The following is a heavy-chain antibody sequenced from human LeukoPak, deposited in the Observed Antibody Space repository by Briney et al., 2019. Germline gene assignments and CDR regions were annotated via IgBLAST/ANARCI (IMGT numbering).Heavy chain of an antibody. J-gene: IGHJ6*04. V-gene: IGHV6-1*01. D-gene: IGHD3-3*01. Sequence: SRTLSLTCAISGDSVSSNSAAWNWIRQSPSRGLEWLGRTYYRSKWYNDYAVSVKSRITINPDTSKNQVSLQLNSVTPEDTAVYYCARVARTIIGVGMDVWGKGTTVTVSS. CDR3: ARVARTIIGVGMDV. CDR1: GDSVSSNSAA. CDR2: TYYRSKWYN.